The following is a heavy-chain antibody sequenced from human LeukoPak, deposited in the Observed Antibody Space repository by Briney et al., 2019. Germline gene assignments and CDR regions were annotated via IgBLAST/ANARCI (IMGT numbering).Heavy chain of an antibody. CDR1: GFTFSSYA. D-gene: IGHD3-3*01. CDR3: AKTRDFWSGYYFDY. Sequence: GGSLRLSCAASGFTFSSYAMSWVRQAPGKGLEWVSAISGNGGSTYYADSVKGRFTISRDNSKNTLYLQMNSLRAEDTAVYYCAKTRDFWSGYYFDYWGQGTLVTVSS. CDR2: ISGNGGST. J-gene: IGHJ4*02. V-gene: IGHV3-23*01.